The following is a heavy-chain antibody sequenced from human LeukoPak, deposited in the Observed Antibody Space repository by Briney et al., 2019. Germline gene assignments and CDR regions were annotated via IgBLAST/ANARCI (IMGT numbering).Heavy chain of an antibody. Sequence: PGGSLRLSCAASGFTVSSNYMSWVRQAPGKGLEWVSALSGSGNSTFYADSVKGRFTISRDNSKNTLYLQMNSLRAEDTAVYFCAKAALPLASGSGRPYYFYMDVWGKGTTVTVSS. CDR1: GFTVSSNY. D-gene: IGHD3-10*01. CDR3: AKAALPLASGSGRPYYFYMDV. CDR2: LSGSGNST. V-gene: IGHV3-23*01. J-gene: IGHJ6*03.